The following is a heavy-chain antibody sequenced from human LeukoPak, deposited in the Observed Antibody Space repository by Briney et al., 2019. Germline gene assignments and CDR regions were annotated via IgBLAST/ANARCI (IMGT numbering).Heavy chain of an antibody. V-gene: IGHV3-11*01. Sequence: LSLTCTVSGGSISSSSYYWGWIRQAPGKGLEWVSYISSSGSTIYYADSVKGRFTISRDNAKNSLYLQMNSLRAEDTAVYYCAKDDPNDYKPWIYWGQGTLVIVSS. J-gene: IGHJ4*02. CDR3: AKDDPNDYKPWIY. CDR1: GGSISSSSYY. CDR2: ISSSGSTI. D-gene: IGHD4-11*01.